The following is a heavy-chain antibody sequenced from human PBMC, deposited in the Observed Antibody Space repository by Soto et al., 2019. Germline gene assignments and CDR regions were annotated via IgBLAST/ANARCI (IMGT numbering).Heavy chain of an antibody. CDR1: GASINDNNW. D-gene: IGHD6-19*01. CDR2: VVHWGTT. Sequence: QVQLQQSGPGLVKPSETLSLTCAVSGASINDNNWWSWVRQTPGKGLEWIGEVVHWGTTNYNPSLRSRVTISMDKPNNQISLTLSSVTAADSALYYCARHIGVTGTRGFVYWGQGTLVTVSS. CDR3: ARHIGVTGTRGFVY. J-gene: IGHJ4*02. V-gene: IGHV4-4*02.